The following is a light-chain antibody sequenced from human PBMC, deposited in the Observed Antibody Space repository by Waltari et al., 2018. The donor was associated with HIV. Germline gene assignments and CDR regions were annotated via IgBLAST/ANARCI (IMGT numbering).Light chain of an antibody. Sequence: QSALTQPAAVSGSRGPSITISCTGTSSDIGAYNHVSWFQQRPGKAPKLIIYDVTDRPSGVSKRFSGSKSGITASLTISGLQADDEGDYYCSSYTASNTLWVFGGGTKLTVL. V-gene: IGLV2-14*03. CDR3: SSYTASNTLWV. CDR2: DVT. CDR1: SSDIGAYNH. J-gene: IGLJ3*02.